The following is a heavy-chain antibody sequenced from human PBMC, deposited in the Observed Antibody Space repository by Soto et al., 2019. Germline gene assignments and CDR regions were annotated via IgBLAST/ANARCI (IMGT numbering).Heavy chain of an antibody. Sequence: QLQLQSSGPGLVAPSQTLSLTCTVSGDSISSSGYFWSWIRQPPGKDLEWIGHMYNSGTTYINPSLRGRVTISGDTSKNQVSLTLSSVTAADTAVYYFARGPDTDKGDCWGQGTLVTVSS. CDR3: ARGPDTDKGDC. CDR1: GDSISSSGYF. J-gene: IGHJ4*02. CDR2: MYNSGTT. D-gene: IGHD5-18*01. V-gene: IGHV4-30-4*01.